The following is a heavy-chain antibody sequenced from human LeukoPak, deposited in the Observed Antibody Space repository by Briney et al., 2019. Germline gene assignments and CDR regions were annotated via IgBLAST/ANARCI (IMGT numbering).Heavy chain of an antibody. Sequence: PGGSLRLSCAASGFTFSSYAMSWVRQAPGKGLEWVAVISYDGSNKYYADSVKGRFTISRDNSKNTLYLQMNSLRAEDTAVYYCARTFYSSGTGVPIYYWGQGTLVTVSS. CDR3: ARTFYSSGTGVPIYY. CDR1: GFTFSSYA. V-gene: IGHV3-30-3*01. J-gene: IGHJ4*02. CDR2: ISYDGSNK. D-gene: IGHD6-19*01.